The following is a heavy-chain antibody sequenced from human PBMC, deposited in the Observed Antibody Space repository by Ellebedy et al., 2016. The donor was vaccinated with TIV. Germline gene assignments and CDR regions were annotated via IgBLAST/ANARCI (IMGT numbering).Heavy chain of an antibody. Sequence: GGSLRLSCAASGFIFRDYEMHWVRQAPGKGLEHGAAIANDGRASYYADSVQGRFTISRDNSKNTLYLQMGSLRPEDTAVYYCATGRESSASSGTEYFHNWGQGTLVTVSS. J-gene: IGHJ1*01. CDR3: ATGRESSASSGTEYFHN. D-gene: IGHD6-6*01. CDR2: IANDGRAS. V-gene: IGHV3-64*02. CDR1: GFIFRDYE.